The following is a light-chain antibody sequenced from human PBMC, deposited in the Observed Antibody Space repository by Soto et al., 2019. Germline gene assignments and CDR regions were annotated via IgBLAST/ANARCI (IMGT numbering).Light chain of an antibody. CDR2: AAS. J-gene: IGKJ2*01. Sequence: AIRMTQSPSSISASTGDRATITCRASQGISSFLAWYQQKPGKAPKLLIYAASTLATGAPSRFSASGSGTDFTLTISRLQSEDFAAYFCQQYLSYPYTFGHGTKLEI. CDR3: QQYLSYPYT. V-gene: IGKV1-8*01. CDR1: QGISSF.